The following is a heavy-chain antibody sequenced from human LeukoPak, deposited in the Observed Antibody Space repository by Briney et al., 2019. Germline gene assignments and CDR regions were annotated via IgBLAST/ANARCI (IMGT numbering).Heavy chain of an antibody. D-gene: IGHD3-10*01. CDR2: INPNSGGT. CDR3: ARTYGSGSYYKL. V-gene: IGHV1-2*02. Sequence: ASVKVSCKASGYIFTAYYIHWVRQAPGQGLEWMGWINPNSGGTNYAQKFQGRVTMTRDTSITTGYMELSGLRCDDTAVYYCARTYGSGSYYKLWGQGTLVTVSS. CDR1: GYIFTAYY. J-gene: IGHJ4*02.